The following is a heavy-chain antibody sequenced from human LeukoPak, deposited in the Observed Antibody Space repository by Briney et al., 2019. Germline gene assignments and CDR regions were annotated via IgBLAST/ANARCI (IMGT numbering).Heavy chain of an antibody. Sequence: GASVKVSCKASGYTFTSYYMHWVRQAPGQGLEWMGIINPSGGSTSYAQKFQGRVTMTRDTSTSTVYMELSSLRSEDTAVYYCARDLPPPLPARKDIVVVPANPGDYWGQGTLVTVSS. CDR2: INPSGGST. V-gene: IGHV1-46*01. CDR1: GYTFTSYY. D-gene: IGHD2-2*01. CDR3: ARDLPPPLPARKDIVVVPANPGDY. J-gene: IGHJ4*02.